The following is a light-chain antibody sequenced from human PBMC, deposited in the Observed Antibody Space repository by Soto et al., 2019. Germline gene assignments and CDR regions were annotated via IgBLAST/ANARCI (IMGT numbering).Light chain of an antibody. J-gene: IGKJ1*01. CDR1: QSVSSNY. CDR3: QQYNNWPRT. Sequence: EIVLTQSPGTLSLSPGERATLSFSASQSVSSNYLAWYQQKPGQAPRLLIYGASSRATGIPDRFSGSGSGTDFTLTISRLEPEDFAVYYCQQYNNWPRTFGQGTKVDIK. V-gene: IGKV3-20*01. CDR2: GAS.